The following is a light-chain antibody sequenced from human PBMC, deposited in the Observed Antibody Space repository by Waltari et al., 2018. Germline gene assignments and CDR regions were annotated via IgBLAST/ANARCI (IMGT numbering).Light chain of an antibody. V-gene: IGKV3-11*01. CDR3: QQRSNWPLT. J-gene: IGKJ4*01. CDR1: QSVSSY. Sequence: EIVLTQSPVTLSLSPGERATLSCRASQSVSSYLAGYQHKPGQAPRLLIYGASNRATGIPARFSGSGSATDFTLTISSLEPEDFAVYYCQQRSNWPLTFGGGTKVEIK. CDR2: GAS.